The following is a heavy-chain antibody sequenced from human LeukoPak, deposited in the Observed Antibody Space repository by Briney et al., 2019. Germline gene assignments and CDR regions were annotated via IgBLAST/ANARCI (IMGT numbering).Heavy chain of an antibody. V-gene: IGHV3-74*01. Sequence: GGSLRLSCAASGFTFSSYSMNWVRQAPGKGLVWVSRINSDGSDTTYADSVKGRFTISRDNAKNTLHLQMNSLRAEDTAVYYCARDVRFLEWLPVNWFDPWGQGTLVTVSS. CDR1: GFTFSSYS. D-gene: IGHD3-3*01. J-gene: IGHJ5*02. CDR3: ARDVRFLEWLPVNWFDP. CDR2: INSDGSDT.